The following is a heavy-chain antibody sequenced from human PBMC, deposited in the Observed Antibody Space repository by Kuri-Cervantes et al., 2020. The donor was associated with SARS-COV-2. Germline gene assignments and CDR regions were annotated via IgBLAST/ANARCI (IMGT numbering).Heavy chain of an antibody. CDR1: GFTFSSYA. V-gene: IGHV3-23*01. Sequence: GESLKISCAASGFTFSSYAMSWVRQAPGKGLEWVSAISGSGGSTYYADSVKGRFTISRDNAKNSLYLQMDSLRAEDTAVYYCARDGVAARLYYYYGMDVWGQGTTVTVSS. J-gene: IGHJ6*02. CDR3: ARDGVAARLYYYYGMDV. CDR2: ISGSGGST. D-gene: IGHD6-6*01.